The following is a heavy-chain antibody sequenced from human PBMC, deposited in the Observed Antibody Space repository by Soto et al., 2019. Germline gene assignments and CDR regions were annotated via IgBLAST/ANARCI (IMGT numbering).Heavy chain of an antibody. CDR3: ASEYSSSSRYGMDV. Sequence: QVQLVQSGAEVKKPGASVKVSCKASGYSLTSYYMHWVRQAPGQGLEWMGIINPSGGSTSYAQKFQGRVSTTRDTSTSTVYMELSSLRSEDTAVYYCASEYSSSSRYGMDVWGQGTTVTVSS. CDR1: GYSLTSYY. CDR2: INPSGGST. V-gene: IGHV1-46*01. D-gene: IGHD6-6*01. J-gene: IGHJ6*02.